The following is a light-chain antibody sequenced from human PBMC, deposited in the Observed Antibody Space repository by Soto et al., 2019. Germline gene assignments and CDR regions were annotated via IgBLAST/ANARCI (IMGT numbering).Light chain of an antibody. Sequence: QSVLTQPASVSGSPGQSITISCTGTSSDVGGYNYVSWYQQHPGKAPKLIIYEVSNRPSGVSYRFSGSKSGNTASLTISGLQAEDEADYYCSSYTTSSTYVFGTGTKVTVL. CDR2: EVS. CDR3: SSYTTSSTYV. V-gene: IGLV2-14*01. J-gene: IGLJ1*01. CDR1: SSDVGGYNY.